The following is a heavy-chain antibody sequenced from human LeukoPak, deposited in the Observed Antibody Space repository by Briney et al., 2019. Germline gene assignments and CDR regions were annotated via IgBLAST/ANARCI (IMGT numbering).Heavy chain of an antibody. D-gene: IGHD4-11*01. Sequence: SETLSLTCTVSGDSISSSSYYWGWIRQPPGKGLEWIGSIYWSGSTYYNPSLKSRVTISVDTSKNQFSLKLSSVTAADTAVYYCARGRTTTYYYYYMDVWGKGTTVTVSS. CDR2: IYWSGST. CDR1: GDSISSSSYY. J-gene: IGHJ6*03. V-gene: IGHV4-39*07. CDR3: ARGRTTTYYYYYMDV.